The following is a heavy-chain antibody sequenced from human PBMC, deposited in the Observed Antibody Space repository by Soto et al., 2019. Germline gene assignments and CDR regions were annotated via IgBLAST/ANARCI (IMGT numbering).Heavy chain of an antibody. D-gene: IGHD3-10*01. J-gene: IGHJ5*02. CDR2: ISYDGSNK. CDR1: GFTFTSYA. CDR3: VRPDYGSGSYPET. V-gene: IGHV3-30-3*01. Sequence: QVQLVESGGGVVQPGRSLRLSCAASGFTFTSYAMQWVRQAPGKGLEWVAVISYDGSNKYYADSVKGRFTISRDNSKNTLYLQMNSLRAEDTAVYYCVRPDYGSGSYPETWGQGTLVTVSS.